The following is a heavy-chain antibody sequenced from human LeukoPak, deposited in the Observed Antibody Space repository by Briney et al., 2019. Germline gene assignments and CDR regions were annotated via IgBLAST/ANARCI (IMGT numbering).Heavy chain of an antibody. V-gene: IGHV3-23*01. D-gene: IGHD1-26*01. CDR3: TAEPGGSYSSCDY. CDR2: ISGSGGST. J-gene: IGHJ4*02. Sequence: GGSLRLSCAASGFTFSSYAMSWVRQAPGKGLEWVSAISGSGGSTYYADSVKGRFTISRDNSKNTLYLQMNSLRAEDTAVYDCTAEPGGSYSSCDYWGQGTLVTVSS. CDR1: GFTFSSYA.